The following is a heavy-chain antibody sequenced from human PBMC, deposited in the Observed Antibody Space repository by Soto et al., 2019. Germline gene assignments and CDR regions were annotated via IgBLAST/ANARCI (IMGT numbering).Heavy chain of an antibody. CDR3: ARVGSSGWSPDY. Sequence: SETLSLTXTVSGGSISGHYWIWIRQSPGKGLEWIGYIFYTGSTNYNPSLKSRVTLSVDTSKNQFSLRLSSVTAADTAVYYCARVGSSGWSPDYWGQGTLVTVSS. V-gene: IGHV4-59*11. J-gene: IGHJ4*02. CDR1: GGSISGHY. CDR2: IFYTGST. D-gene: IGHD6-19*01.